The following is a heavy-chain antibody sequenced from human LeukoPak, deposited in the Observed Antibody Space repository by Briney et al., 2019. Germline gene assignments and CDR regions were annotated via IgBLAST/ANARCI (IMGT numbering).Heavy chain of an antibody. CDR1: GYTFTGYG. D-gene: IGHD6-13*01. V-gene: IGHV1-18*01. J-gene: IGHJ5*02. Sequence: GASVKVSCKASGYTFTGYGISWVRQAPGQGLEWMGWISAYNGNTNYAQKLQGRVTMTTDTSTSTAYMELRSLRSDDTAVYYCARDTCGSSSWYNWFDPWGQGTLVTVSS. CDR3: ARDTCGSSSWYNWFDP. CDR2: ISAYNGNT.